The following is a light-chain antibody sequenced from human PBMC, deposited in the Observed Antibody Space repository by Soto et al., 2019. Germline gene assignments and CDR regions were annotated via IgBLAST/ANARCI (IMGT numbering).Light chain of an antibody. CDR3: QQYDTSPPT. CDR1: QTVKNNY. V-gene: IGKV3-20*01. J-gene: IGKJ4*01. CDR2: GAF. Sequence: EVVLTQSPGTLSLSPGERVTLYCRPSQTVKNNYLAWYQQKPGRAPRLLIFGAFNRATGIPDRFSGSVSGTDFTLTISRLEPEDFAMYYCQQYDTSPPTFGGGTKVDI.